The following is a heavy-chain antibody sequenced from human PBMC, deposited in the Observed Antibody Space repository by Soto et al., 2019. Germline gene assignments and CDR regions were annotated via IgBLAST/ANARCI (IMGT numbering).Heavy chain of an antibody. D-gene: IGHD2-2*01. CDR2: IYTSGST. CDR3: AGSSTSWGGGYYGMDV. CDR1: GGSISSYY. Sequence: SETLSLTCTVSGGSISSYYWSWIRQAAGKGLEWIGRIYTSGSTNYNPSLKSRVTMSVDTSKNQFSLKLSSVTAADTAVYYCAGSSTSWGGGYYGMDVWGQGTTVTVSS. J-gene: IGHJ6*02. V-gene: IGHV4-4*07.